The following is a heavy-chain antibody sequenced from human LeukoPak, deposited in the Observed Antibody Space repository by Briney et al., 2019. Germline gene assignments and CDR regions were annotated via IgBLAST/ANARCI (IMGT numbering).Heavy chain of an antibody. CDR3: AKVRERGYSSKPFDL. V-gene: IGHV1-2*02. D-gene: IGHD5-18*01. CDR1: GYTFTSYY. J-gene: IGHJ3*01. CDR2: INANTGGT. Sequence: ASVKVSCKASGYTFTSYYMHWVRQAPGQGLEWLGWINANTGGTSCAQKFQAGVTITRNTSINTAYIELSRLRSGDTAVYYCAKVRERGYSSKPFDLWGQGTMVTVSS.